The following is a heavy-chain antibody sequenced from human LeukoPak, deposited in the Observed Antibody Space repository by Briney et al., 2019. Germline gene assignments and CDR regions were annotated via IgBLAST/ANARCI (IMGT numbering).Heavy chain of an antibody. Sequence: GGSLRLSCAASGFTFNVYSVNWVRQAPGKGLEWVSYISGTCSTIYYAASVKGRFTISRDNAKNSLYLQMNSLRVEDTAVYYCARDRGTAGLDYWGQGTLVTVSS. D-gene: IGHD2-21*02. J-gene: IGHJ4*02. CDR3: ARDRGTAGLDY. CDR1: GFTFNVYS. CDR2: ISGTCSTI. V-gene: IGHV3-48*04.